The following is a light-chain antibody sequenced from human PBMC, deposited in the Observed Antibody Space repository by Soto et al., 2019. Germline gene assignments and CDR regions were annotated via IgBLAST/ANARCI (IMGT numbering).Light chain of an antibody. Sequence: QSVLTQPASVSGSPGQSITIPCTGTSSDIGAYDYVSWVQQHPGKAPKLMISEVCNRPSGVSDRFSGSKSGNTASLTISGLQAEDEADYYCASLTTTNFVFGTGTKVTVL. CDR1: SSDIGAYDY. J-gene: IGLJ1*01. CDR2: EVC. CDR3: ASLTTTNFV. V-gene: IGLV2-14*01.